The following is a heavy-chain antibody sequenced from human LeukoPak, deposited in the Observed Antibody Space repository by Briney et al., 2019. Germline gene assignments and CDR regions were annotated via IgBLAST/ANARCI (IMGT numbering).Heavy chain of an antibody. D-gene: IGHD3-10*01. J-gene: IGHJ6*02. Sequence: SVKVSCKASGGTFSSYAISWVRQAPGQGLEWMGRIIPILGIANYAQKFQGRVTITADKSTSTAYMELSSLRSEDTAVYYCARGDITMVRGVTAVYYYGMDVWGQGTTVTVSS. CDR1: GGTFSSYA. CDR3: ARGDITMVRGVTAVYYYGMDV. CDR2: IIPILGIA. V-gene: IGHV1-69*04.